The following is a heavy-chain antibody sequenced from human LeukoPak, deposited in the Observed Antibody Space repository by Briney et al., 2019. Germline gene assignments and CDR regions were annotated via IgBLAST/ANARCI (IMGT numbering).Heavy chain of an antibody. CDR3: ARTGSSGYFLDAFDM. D-gene: IGHD3-22*01. J-gene: IGHJ3*02. Sequence: PSETLSLTCTVSSGSISSYYWSWIRQPPGKGLEWIGHVYYNGSTNYNPSLKSRVTISVDTSKNQFSLKLTSVTAADTAVYYCARTGSSGYFLDAFDMWGQGTMVTVSS. V-gene: IGHV4-59*08. CDR2: VYYNGST. CDR1: SGSISSYY.